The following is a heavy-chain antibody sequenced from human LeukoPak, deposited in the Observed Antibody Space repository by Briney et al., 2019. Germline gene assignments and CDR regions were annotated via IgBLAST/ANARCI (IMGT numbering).Heavy chain of an antibody. CDR3: VRQYSYDSSGDYPCDY. D-gene: IGHD3-22*01. V-gene: IGHV3-74*01. CDR2: MNSDGSST. Sequence: PGGSLRLSCAASGFTFSSYWMHWVRQAPGKGLVWVSRMNSDGSSTTYADSVKGRFTISRDNAKNTLYQQMNVLRAEDTAMHYCVRQYSYDSSGDYPCDYWGQGTLVTVSS. J-gene: IGHJ4*02. CDR1: GFTFSSYW.